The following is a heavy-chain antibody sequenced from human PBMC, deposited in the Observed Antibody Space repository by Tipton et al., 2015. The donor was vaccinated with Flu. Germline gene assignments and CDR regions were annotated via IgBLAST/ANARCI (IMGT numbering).Heavy chain of an antibody. CDR1: GGSISSYY. CDR2: IYYSGST. Sequence: TLSLTCTVSGGSISSYYWSWIRQPPGKGLEWIGYIYYSGSTNYNPSLKSRVTISVDTSKNQFSLKLSSVTAADTAVYYCARGDTPGGVNWFDPWGQGTLVTVSS. CDR3: ARGDTPGGVNWFDP. D-gene: IGHD3-3*01. V-gene: IGHV4-59*01. J-gene: IGHJ5*02.